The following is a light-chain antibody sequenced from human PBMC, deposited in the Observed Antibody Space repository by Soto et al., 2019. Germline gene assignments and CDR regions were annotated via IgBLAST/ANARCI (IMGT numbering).Light chain of an antibody. J-gene: IGKJ4*01. CDR1: QGISSA. Sequence: AIQLTQSPSSLSASVGDRVTITCRASQGISSALAWYQQKPWKAPKLLIYDASILESGVPSRFRGSGSGTDFTLTISSLQPEDFATYYCQQFNSYPLTFGGGTKVQIK. CDR2: DAS. CDR3: QQFNSYPLT. V-gene: IGKV1-13*02.